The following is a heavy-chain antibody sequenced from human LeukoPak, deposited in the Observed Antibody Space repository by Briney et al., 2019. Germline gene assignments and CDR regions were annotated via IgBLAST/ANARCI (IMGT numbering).Heavy chain of an antibody. J-gene: IGHJ4*02. V-gene: IGHV3-15*01. CDR1: GFTFSNAW. CDR3: TTDLSTPALYGSGSDFDY. CDR2: IKSKTDGGTT. D-gene: IGHD3-10*01. Sequence: GGSLRLSCAASGFTFSNAWMSWVRQAPGKGLEWVGRIKSKTDGGTTDYAAPVKGRFTISRDDSKNTLYLQMNSLKTEDTAVYYGTTDLSTPALYGSGSDFDYWGQGTLVTASS.